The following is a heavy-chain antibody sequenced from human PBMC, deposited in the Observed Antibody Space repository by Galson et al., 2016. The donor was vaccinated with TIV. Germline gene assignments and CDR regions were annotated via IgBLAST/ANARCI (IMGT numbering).Heavy chain of an antibody. Sequence: SVKVSCKASGYTFTGYYMHWVRQAPGQGLEWMGWINPDSGDTNYSQKFQGRVTMTRDTSINTAYMELSNLKSDDTAVYYCARDPSPVTTSPFDIWGQGTMVTVSS. CDR1: GYTFTGYY. J-gene: IGHJ3*02. CDR3: ARDPSPVTTSPFDI. D-gene: IGHD4-17*01. CDR2: INPDSGDT. V-gene: IGHV1-2*02.